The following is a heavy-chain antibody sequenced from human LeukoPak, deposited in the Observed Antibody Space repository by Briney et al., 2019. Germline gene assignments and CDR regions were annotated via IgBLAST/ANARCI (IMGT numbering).Heavy chain of an antibody. D-gene: IGHD3-3*01. CDR3: ARDQTVYYDFWSGYSHFDY. CDR1: GFTFSNYW. Sequence: GGSLGLSCGASGFTFSNYWMSWVRQAPGKGLEWVINISQDGSGKNYADSVEGRFTISRDNAKNSLYLQMNSLRAEDTAVYYCARDQTVYYDFWSGYSHFDYWGQGTLVTVSS. CDR2: ISQDGSGK. V-gene: IGHV3-7*01. J-gene: IGHJ4*02.